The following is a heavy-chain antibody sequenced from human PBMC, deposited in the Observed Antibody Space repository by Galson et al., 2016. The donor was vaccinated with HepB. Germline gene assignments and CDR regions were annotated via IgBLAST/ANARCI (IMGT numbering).Heavy chain of an antibody. J-gene: IGHJ4*02. CDR2: IYNSGST. Sequence: SETLSLTCSVSGGSINSSSYYWGWIRQPPGKGLEWIGSIYNSGSTYYNPSLKSRVTISVDTSKNQFSLKLNSVTAADTAVYYCARTKAVRVRGPTSWYAGGGRGIFDYWGQGTLVTVSS. D-gene: IGHD2-2*01. V-gene: IGHV4-39*01. CDR1: GGSINSSSYY. CDR3: ARTKAVRVRGPTSWYAGGGRGIFDY.